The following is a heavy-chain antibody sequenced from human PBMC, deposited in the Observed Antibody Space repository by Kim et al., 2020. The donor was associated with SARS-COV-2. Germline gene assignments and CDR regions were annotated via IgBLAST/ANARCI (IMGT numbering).Heavy chain of an antibody. V-gene: IGHV4-34*01. J-gene: IGHJ4*02. D-gene: IGHD3-10*01. CDR3: ARGRLLLLWFGELSRFDY. Sequence: LKSRVTISVDTSKNQFSRKLSSVTAADPAVYYCARGRLLLLWFGELSRFDYWGQGTLVTVSS.